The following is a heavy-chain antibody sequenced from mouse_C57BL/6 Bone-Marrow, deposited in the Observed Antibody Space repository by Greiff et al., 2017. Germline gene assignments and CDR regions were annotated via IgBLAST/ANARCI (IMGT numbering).Heavy chain of an antibody. V-gene: IGHV1-26*01. J-gene: IGHJ1*03. CDR2: INPNNGGT. CDR3: AREEGLPTSWYFDV. Sequence: EVQLQQSGPELVKPGASVKISCKASGYTFTDYYMNWVKQSHGKSLEWIGDINPNNGGTSYNQKFKGKATLTVDKSSSTAYMELRSLTSEDSAVYYCAREEGLPTSWYFDVWGTGTTVTVSS. CDR1: GYTFTDYY. D-gene: IGHD2-10*01.